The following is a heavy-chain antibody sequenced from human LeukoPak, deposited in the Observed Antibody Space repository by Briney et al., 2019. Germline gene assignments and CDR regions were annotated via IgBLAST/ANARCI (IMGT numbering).Heavy chain of an antibody. Sequence: ASVKVSCKASGYTFNGYYIHWVRQAPGQGLEWMGRINPNSGGTNYAQEFQGRVTMTRNTSISTAYMELSSLRSEDTAVYYCARDDSDILTGYTYYYYGMDVWGQGTTVTVSS. CDR1: GYTFNGYY. J-gene: IGHJ6*02. D-gene: IGHD3-9*01. CDR3: ARDDSDILTGYTYYYYGMDV. V-gene: IGHV1-2*06. CDR2: INPNSGGT.